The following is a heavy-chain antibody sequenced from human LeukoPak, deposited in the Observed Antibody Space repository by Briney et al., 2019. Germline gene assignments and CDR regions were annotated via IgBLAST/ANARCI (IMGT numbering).Heavy chain of an antibody. D-gene: IGHD6-19*01. CDR3: ARDSGQWLVRAAWFDP. V-gene: IGHV1-2*02. CDR2: INPNSGGT. CDR1: GGTFSSYA. Sequence: ASVKVSCKASGGTFSSYAISWVRQAPGQGLEWMGWINPNSGGTNYAQKFQGRVTMTRDTSISTAYMELSRLRSDDTAVYYCARDSGQWLVRAAWFDPWGQGTLVTVSS. J-gene: IGHJ5*02.